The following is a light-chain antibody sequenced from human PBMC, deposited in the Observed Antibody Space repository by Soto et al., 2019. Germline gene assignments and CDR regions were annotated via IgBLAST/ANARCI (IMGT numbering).Light chain of an antibody. CDR1: QSVSSY. V-gene: IGKV3-11*01. CDR3: QQRSNWPVT. J-gene: IGKJ1*01. CDR2: DAS. Sequence: EIVLTQSPATLSLSPGERATLSCRASQSVSSYFAWYQQKPGQAPRLLIYDASNRATGIPARFSGSGSGTDFTLTIGSLEPEDFAVYYCQQRSNWPVTFGQGTRVEIK.